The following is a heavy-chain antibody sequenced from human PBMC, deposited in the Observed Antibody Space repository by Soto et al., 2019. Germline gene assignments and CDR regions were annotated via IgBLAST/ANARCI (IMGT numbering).Heavy chain of an antibody. V-gene: IGHV3-48*03. D-gene: IGHD4-17*01. J-gene: IGHJ4*02. CDR1: GFTFSSYE. CDR2: ISSSGSTI. Sequence: GGSLRLSCAASGFTFSSYEMNWVRQDPGKGLEWVSYISSSGSTIYYADSVKGRFTISRDNAKNSLYLQMNSLRAEDPAVYYCATLLPYARDPFDYWGQGTLVTVSS. CDR3: ATLLPYARDPFDY.